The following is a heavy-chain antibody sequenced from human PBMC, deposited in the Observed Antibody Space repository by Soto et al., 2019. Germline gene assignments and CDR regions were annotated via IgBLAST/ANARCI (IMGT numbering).Heavy chain of an antibody. CDR2: MNPINGAT. D-gene: IGHD6-13*01. Sequence: ASVKVSCKASGYDFTAYDINWVRQASGQGLEWMGWMNPINGATGSARRFQGRVSMTRNTATGTAYLELTSLRSDDSAVYYCGRGPSPRAPAGGTPYYYAMDVWGQGTTVTVSS. CDR3: GRGPSPRAPAGGTPYYYAMDV. CDR1: GYDFTAYD. J-gene: IGHJ6*02. V-gene: IGHV1-8*02.